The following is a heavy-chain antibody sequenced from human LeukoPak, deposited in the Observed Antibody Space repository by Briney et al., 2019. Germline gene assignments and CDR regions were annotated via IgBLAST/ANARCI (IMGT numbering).Heavy chain of an antibody. V-gene: IGHV3-74*01. Sequence: GGSLRLSCAASGFTFTSYWMHWVRQVPGKGLVWVSRIHSDGTSTNYADSVKGRFTVSRDNAKNTLYLQVNNPRAEDTAVYYCARGPNSNWSGLDFWGQGTLLTVSS. CDR3: ARGPNSNWSGLDF. D-gene: IGHD6-6*01. CDR2: IHSDGTST. J-gene: IGHJ4*02. CDR1: GFTFTSYW.